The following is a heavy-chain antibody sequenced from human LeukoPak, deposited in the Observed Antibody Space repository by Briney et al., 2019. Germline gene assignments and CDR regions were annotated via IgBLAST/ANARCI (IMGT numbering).Heavy chain of an antibody. CDR2: INPADSDT. Sequence: GESLKISCKCSGYTFTSYWIGWVRQMPGKGLEWMGIINPADSDTRYSPSFQGQVTITADKSNSTAYLQWSNLKTSDTAISYCARLDTGEAAGFDYWGQGTLVTVSS. V-gene: IGHV5-51*01. J-gene: IGHJ4*02. CDR1: GYTFTSYW. CDR3: ARLDTGEAAGFDY. D-gene: IGHD7-27*01.